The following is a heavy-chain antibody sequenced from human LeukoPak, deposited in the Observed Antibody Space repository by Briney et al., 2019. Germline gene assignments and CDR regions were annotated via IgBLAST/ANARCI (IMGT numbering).Heavy chain of an antibody. J-gene: IGHJ4*02. D-gene: IGHD3-22*01. CDR3: ARVIYDSSGYYCFDY. CDR2: IYYSGST. CDR1: GGSISSYY. Sequence: PSETLSLTCTVSGGSISSYYWSWIRQPPGKGLEWIGYIYYSGSTNYNPSLKSRVTISVDTSKNQLSLKLSSVTAADTAVYYCARVIYDSSGYYCFDYWGQGTLVTVSS. V-gene: IGHV4-59*01.